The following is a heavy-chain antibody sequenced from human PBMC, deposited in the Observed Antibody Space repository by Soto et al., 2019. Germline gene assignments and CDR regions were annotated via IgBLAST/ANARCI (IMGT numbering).Heavy chain of an antibody. CDR2: ISGSLDSA. Sequence: EVRLLGSGGGLGQPGGSLRLSCAASGFTFRDYAMSWVRQDPGKGLEWVSTISGSLDSAFYADSVKGRFTISRDNSNNTLYLQMNSLRAEDTAVYYCAKDSGLPDFGTVIHAFDIWGQGTLVTVSS. D-gene: IGHD3-10*01. V-gene: IGHV3-23*01. J-gene: IGHJ3*02. CDR3: AKDSGLPDFGTVIHAFDI. CDR1: GFTFRDYA.